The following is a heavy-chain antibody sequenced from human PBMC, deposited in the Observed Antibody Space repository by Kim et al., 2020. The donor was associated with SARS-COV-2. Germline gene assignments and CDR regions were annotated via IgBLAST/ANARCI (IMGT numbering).Heavy chain of an antibody. D-gene: IGHD6-13*01. CDR1: GGSFSGYY. V-gene: IGHV4-34*01. J-gene: IGHJ6*01. Sequence: SETLSLTCAVYGGSFSGYYWSWIRQPPGKGLEWIGEINHSGSTNYNPSLKSRVTISVDTSKNQFSLKLSSVTAADTAVYYCARGLSYSSSWYYYYYGMDV. CDR2: INHSGST. CDR3: ARGLSYSSSWYYYYYGMDV.